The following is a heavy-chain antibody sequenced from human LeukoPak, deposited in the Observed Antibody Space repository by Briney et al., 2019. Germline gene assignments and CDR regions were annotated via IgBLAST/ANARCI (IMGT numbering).Heavy chain of an antibody. Sequence: PSETLSLTCTVSGGSISSSSYYWGWIRQPPGKGLEWIGSIYYSGSTYYNPSLKSRVTISVDTSKNQFSLKLSSVTAADTAVYYCARGPHYDILTGYYGRLNYFDYWGQGTLVTVSS. CDR2: IYYSGST. D-gene: IGHD3-9*01. V-gene: IGHV4-39*01. CDR1: GGSISSSSYY. J-gene: IGHJ4*02. CDR3: ARGPHYDILTGYYGRLNYFDY.